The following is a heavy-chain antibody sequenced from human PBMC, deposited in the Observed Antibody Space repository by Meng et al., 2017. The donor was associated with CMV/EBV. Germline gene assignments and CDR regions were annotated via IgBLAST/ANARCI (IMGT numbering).Heavy chain of an antibody. CDR1: GYTFTSYD. CDR3: ARRSVVVPAAPWTYYDFWSGYYTEGYYYYGMDV. CDR2: MNPNSGNT. V-gene: IGHV1-8*03. D-gene: IGHD3-3*01. J-gene: IGHJ6*02. Sequence: ASVKVSCKASGYTFTSYDINWVRQATGQGLEWMGWMNPNSGNTGYAQKFQGRVTITRNTSISTAYMELSSLRSKDTAVYYCARRSVVVPAAPWTYYDFWSGYYTEGYYYYGMDVWGQGTTVTVSS.